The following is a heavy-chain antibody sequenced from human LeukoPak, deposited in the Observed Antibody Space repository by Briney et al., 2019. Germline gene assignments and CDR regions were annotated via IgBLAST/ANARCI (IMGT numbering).Heavy chain of an antibody. CDR1: NYTFSDYD. V-gene: IGHV1-18*01. Sequence: ASVKVSCKASNYTFSDYDVTWVRQAPGQGLEWMGWISKYTGNADYAPKFQGRVSMTTDTSTRTAYMELRSLRPDDTAVYFCAREDDRSFGAYDCWGQGTLVTVS. CDR2: ISKYTGNA. J-gene: IGHJ4*02. CDR3: AREDDRSFGAYDC. D-gene: IGHD4-17*01.